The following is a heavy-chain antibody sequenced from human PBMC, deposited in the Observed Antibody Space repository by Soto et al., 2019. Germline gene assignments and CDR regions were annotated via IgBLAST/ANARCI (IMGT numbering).Heavy chain of an antibody. CDR1: GYTFTSYA. CDR2: INAGNGNT. V-gene: IGHV1-3*01. Sequence: ASVKVSCKASGYTFTSYAMHWVRQAPGQRLEWMGWINAGNGNTKYSQKFQGRVTITRDTSASTAYMELSSLRSEDTAVYYCAGESGDSSGVDSHAFDIWGQGTMVTVS. D-gene: IGHD3-22*01. CDR3: AGESGDSSGVDSHAFDI. J-gene: IGHJ3*02.